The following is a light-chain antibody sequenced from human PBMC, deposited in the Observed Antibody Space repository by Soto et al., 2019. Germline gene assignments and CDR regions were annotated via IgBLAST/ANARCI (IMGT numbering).Light chain of an antibody. CDR1: QSVLYSPNNKNY. J-gene: IGKJ1*01. CDR2: WAS. CDR3: QQYYSTPWT. Sequence: DIVMTQSPDSLAVSLGERATFNCKSSQSVLYSPNNKNYLAWYQQKPGQPPKLLIYWASTRESGVPDRFSGSGSGTEFTRTISSLQAEDVAVYYCQQYYSTPWTFGQGTKVEI. V-gene: IGKV4-1*01.